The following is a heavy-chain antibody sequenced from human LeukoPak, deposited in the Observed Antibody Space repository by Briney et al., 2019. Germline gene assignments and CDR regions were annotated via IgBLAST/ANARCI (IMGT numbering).Heavy chain of an antibody. V-gene: IGHV4-59*08. CDR2: IYFTGTSS. CDR3: ARRRQVTYFSPYSFDL. CDR1: GGSMSNSY. J-gene: IGHJ3*01. D-gene: IGHD2/OR15-2a*01. Sequence: KASETLSLTCTGSGGSMSNSYWSWIRQPPGKGLEWLGYIYFTGTSSKLNPSLKSRVTISLDTSKNQLSLRLTSVTAADTAMYYCARRRQVTYFSPYSFDLWGQGTMVTVSS.